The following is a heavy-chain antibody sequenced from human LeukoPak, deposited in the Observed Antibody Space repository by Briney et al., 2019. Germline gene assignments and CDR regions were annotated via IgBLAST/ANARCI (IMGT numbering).Heavy chain of an antibody. J-gene: IGHJ4*02. CDR2: IYYTGSS. CDR1: GDSIISDDYY. CDR3: ARHACSSTCCYQRDY. D-gene: IGHD2-2*01. Sequence: SETLSLTCSVSGDSIISDDYYWDWVRQPPGKGLEWIASIYYTGSSYYYPSLKSRVTMSVDTSKNQFSLKLSSVTAADTAVYYCARHACSSTCCYQRDYWGQGTLVTVSS. V-gene: IGHV4-39*01.